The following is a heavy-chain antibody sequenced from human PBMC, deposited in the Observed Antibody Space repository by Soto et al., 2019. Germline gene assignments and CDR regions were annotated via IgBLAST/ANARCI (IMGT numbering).Heavy chain of an antibody. CDR2: TYYRSKWYN. CDR3: ARGWGYCSSTSCYVYYYYGMDV. D-gene: IGHD2-2*01. Sequence: SQTLSLTCAISGDSVSSNSAAWNWIRQSPSRGLEWLGRTYYRSKWYNDYAVSVKSRITINPDTSKNQFSLQLNSVTPEDTAVYYRARGWGYCSSTSCYVYYYYGMDVWGQGTTVTVSS. CDR1: GDSVSSNSAA. J-gene: IGHJ6*02. V-gene: IGHV6-1*01.